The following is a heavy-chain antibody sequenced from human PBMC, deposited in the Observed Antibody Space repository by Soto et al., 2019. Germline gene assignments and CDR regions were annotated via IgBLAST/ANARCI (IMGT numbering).Heavy chain of an antibody. J-gene: IGHJ6*02. Sequence: QVQLQESGPGLVKPSETLSLTCTVSGGSVSSGSYYWSWIRQPPGKGLEWIGYIYYSGSTNYNPSLKSRVTISVDPSKNQFSLKLSSVTAADTAVYYCASEIVDTYYYYGMDVWGQGTTVTVSS. CDR1: GGSVSSGSYY. CDR2: IYYSGST. CDR3: ASEIVDTYYYYGMDV. V-gene: IGHV4-61*01. D-gene: IGHD3-22*01.